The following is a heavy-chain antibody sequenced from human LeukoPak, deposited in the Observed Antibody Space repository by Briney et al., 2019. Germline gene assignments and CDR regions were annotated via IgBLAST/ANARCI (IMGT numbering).Heavy chain of an antibody. Sequence: GASVRVSCKASGYTFTGYYMHWVRQAPGQGLEWMGWINPNSGGTNYAQKFQGRVTMTRDTSISTAYMELSRLRSDDTAVYYCARGHSGAALPKRTHFDYWGQGTLVTVSS. CDR1: GYTFTGYY. CDR3: ARGHSGAALPKRTHFDY. V-gene: IGHV1-2*02. CDR2: INPNSGGT. J-gene: IGHJ4*02.